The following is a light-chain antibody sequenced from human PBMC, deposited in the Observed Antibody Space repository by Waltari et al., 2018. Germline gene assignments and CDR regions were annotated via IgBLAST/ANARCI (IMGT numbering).Light chain of an antibody. CDR3: QQHGTSPYT. CDR1: QSVSSNY. CDR2: VAS. J-gene: IGKJ2*01. Sequence: PGETATLSCRASQSVSSNYLAWYQQKPGQAPSLLIYVASSRATGVPDRISGSGSGTDFTLTLSRLEPEDFAVYYCQQHGTSPYTFGQGTKLQIK. V-gene: IGKV3-20*01.